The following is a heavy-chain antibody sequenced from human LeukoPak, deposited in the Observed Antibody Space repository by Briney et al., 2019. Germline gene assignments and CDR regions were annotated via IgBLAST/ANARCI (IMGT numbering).Heavy chain of an antibody. CDR2: IKEDGSEK. CDR1: GFTFSSYW. D-gene: IGHD6-13*01. CDR3: ARGHSSSWFNPFDY. J-gene: IGHJ4*02. Sequence: GGSLRLSCAASGFTFSSYWMSWVRQAPGKGLEWVANIKEDGSEKYYVDSVKGRFTISRDNAKNSLYLQMNSLRAEDTALYYCARGHSSSWFNPFDYWGQGTLVTVSS. V-gene: IGHV3-7*01.